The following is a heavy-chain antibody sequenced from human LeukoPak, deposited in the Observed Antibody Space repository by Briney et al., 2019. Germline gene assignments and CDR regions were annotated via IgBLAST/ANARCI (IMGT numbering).Heavy chain of an antibody. V-gene: IGHV3-7*01. D-gene: IGHD3-22*01. J-gene: IGHJ6*03. Sequence: PGGSLRLSCAASGFTFSSYWMSWVRQAPGKGLEWVANIKQDGSEKYYVDSVKGRFTISRDNAKNSLYLQMNSLRAEDTAVYYCARETTMIVVVTKDYYYYYMDVWGKGTTVTISS. CDR2: IKQDGSEK. CDR1: GFTFSSYW. CDR3: ARETTMIVVVTKDYYYYYMDV.